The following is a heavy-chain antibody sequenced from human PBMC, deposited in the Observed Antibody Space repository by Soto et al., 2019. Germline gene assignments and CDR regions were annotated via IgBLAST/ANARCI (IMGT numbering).Heavy chain of an antibody. CDR2: ISGSGGST. CDR1: GFTFSSYA. CDR3: AKDRAVKHYYDSSGYYYFDY. D-gene: IGHD3-22*01. J-gene: IGHJ4*02. Sequence: GGSLRLSCAASGFTFSSYAMSWVRQAPGKGLEWVSAISGSGGSTYYADSVKGRFTISRDNSKNTLYLQMNSLRAEDTAVYYCAKDRAVKHYYDSSGYYYFDYWGQGTLVTVSS. V-gene: IGHV3-23*01.